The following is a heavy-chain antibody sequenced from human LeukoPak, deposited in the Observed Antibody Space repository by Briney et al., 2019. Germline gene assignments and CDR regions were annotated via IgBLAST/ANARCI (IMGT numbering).Heavy chain of an antibody. D-gene: IGHD6-19*01. Sequence: GGSLRLSCAASGFTFSSYAMHWVRQAPGKGLEWVAVISYDGSNKYYADSVKGRFTISRDNSKNTLYLQMNSLRAEDTAVYFCAKHYVRDLAVANADYWGQGTLVTVSS. CDR2: ISYDGSNK. V-gene: IGHV3-30-3*02. CDR1: GFTFSSYA. J-gene: IGHJ4*02. CDR3: AKHYVRDLAVANADY.